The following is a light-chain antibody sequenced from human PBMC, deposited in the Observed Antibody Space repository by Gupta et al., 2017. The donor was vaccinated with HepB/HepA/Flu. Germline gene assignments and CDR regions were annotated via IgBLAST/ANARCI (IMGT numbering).Light chain of an antibody. CDR2: DVI. CDR1: SSDIGAYNH. CDR3: RYRTTNNMLG. J-gene: IGLJ2*01. V-gene: IGLV2-14*03. Sequence: HSALTPPASVSGSLTQPTTISSTRTSSDIGAYNHVSCYQQHPGTAPKLFIYDVINRPSGVPNRFSGSESGTKASLTISGLQAEDEADYDCRYRTTNNMLGFGGGTKLTVL.